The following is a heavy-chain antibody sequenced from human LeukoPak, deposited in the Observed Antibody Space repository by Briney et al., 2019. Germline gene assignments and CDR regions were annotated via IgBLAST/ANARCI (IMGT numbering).Heavy chain of an antibody. Sequence: GGSLRLSCAASGFSFSTYAISWVRQAPGKGLEWVSCISTTSSYIFYADSVRGRFTISRDNAKNSLYLQMNSLTAEDTAVYYCARDYTYCSGSRCYDRFDYWGQGTLVTVSS. CDR2: ISTTSSYI. J-gene: IGHJ4*02. CDR3: ARDYTYCSGSRCYDRFDY. CDR1: GFSFSTYA. V-gene: IGHV3-21*01. D-gene: IGHD2-15*01.